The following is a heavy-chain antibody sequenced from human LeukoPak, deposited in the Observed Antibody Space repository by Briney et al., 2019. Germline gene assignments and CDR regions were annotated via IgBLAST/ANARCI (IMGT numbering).Heavy chain of an antibody. D-gene: IGHD3-22*01. Sequence: GGSLRLSGAASGFTVSSNYMSWVRQAPGKGLEWVSVIYSGGSTYYADSVKGRFTISRDNSKNTLYLQMNSLRAEDTAVYYCARGSTYYDSSGQVPFDCWGQGTLVTVSS. J-gene: IGHJ4*02. V-gene: IGHV3-53*01. CDR2: IYSGGST. CDR3: ARGSTYYDSSGQVPFDC. CDR1: GFTVSSNY.